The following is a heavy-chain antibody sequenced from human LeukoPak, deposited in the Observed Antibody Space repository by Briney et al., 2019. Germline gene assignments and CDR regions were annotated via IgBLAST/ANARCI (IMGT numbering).Heavy chain of an antibody. D-gene: IGHD2-21*01. CDR3: ARGPGISGDHIYPDY. CDR2: IHYSGTT. CDR1: GGSLDSGDYY. J-gene: IGHJ4*02. Sequence: SETLSLNCTVSGGSLDSGDYYWAWVRQPPGKGLECVASIHYSGTTYSDQSLKSRVTLSVDTSKNQFSLSLSSVTAADTAVYFWARGPGISGDHIYPDYWGQGIQVTVSS. V-gene: IGHV4-39*07.